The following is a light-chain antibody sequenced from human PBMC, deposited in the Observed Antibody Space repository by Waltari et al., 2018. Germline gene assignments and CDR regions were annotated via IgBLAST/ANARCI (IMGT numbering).Light chain of an antibody. CDR1: QSVASTF. V-gene: IGKV3-20*01. J-gene: IGKJ2*01. Sequence: EIVLTQSPGTLSLSPGDRATLSCRATQSVASTFLAWYQQKPGQAPRLLLYGASRRATGIPDRFRGSGSGTEFTLTISRLEPEDFGVYYCQQYGGSPPYTFGQGTRLEI. CDR3: QQYGGSPPYT. CDR2: GAS.